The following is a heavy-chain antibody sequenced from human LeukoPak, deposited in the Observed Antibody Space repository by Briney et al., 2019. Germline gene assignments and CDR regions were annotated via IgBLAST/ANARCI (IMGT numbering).Heavy chain of an antibody. CDR2: LDPEDGET. D-gene: IGHD3-10*01. CDR1: GYTLTELS. J-gene: IGHJ3*02. Sequence: ASVKVSCKVSGYTLTELSIHWVRQAPGKGLEWMGGLDPEDGETIYAQKFQGRLTMTEDTSTDTAYMELSSLKSEDTAVYYCARDRGDWDAFDIWGQGTMVTVSS. CDR3: ARDRGDWDAFDI. V-gene: IGHV1-24*01.